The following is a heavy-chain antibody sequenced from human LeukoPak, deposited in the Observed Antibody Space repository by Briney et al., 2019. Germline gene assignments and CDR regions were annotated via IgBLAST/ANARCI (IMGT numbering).Heavy chain of an antibody. D-gene: IGHD2-21*02. CDR1: GYTFTSYA. CDR3: ARVVGCGGDCYSGISDY. CDR2: INTNTGNP. Sequence: GASVKVSCKASGYTFTSYAMNWVRQAPGQGLAWMGWINTNTGNPTYAQGFTGRLVFSLDTSVSTAYLQISSLKAEDTAVYYCARVVGCGGDCYSGISDYWGQGTLVTVSS. J-gene: IGHJ4*02. V-gene: IGHV7-4-1*02.